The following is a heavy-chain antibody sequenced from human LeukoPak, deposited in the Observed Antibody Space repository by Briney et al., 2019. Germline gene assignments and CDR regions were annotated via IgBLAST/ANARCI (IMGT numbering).Heavy chain of an antibody. CDR1: GGSISSSSYY. J-gene: IGHJ6*03. D-gene: IGHD3-3*01. CDR2: IYYSGST. Sequence: SETLSLTCTVSGGSISSSSYYWGWIRQPPGKGLEWIVSIYYSGSTYYNPSLKSRVTISVDTSKNQFSLKLSSVTAADTAVYYCARRGSITIFGVVTDYYYYMDAWGKGTTVTVSS. CDR3: ARRGSITIFGVVTDYYYYMDA. V-gene: IGHV4-39*07.